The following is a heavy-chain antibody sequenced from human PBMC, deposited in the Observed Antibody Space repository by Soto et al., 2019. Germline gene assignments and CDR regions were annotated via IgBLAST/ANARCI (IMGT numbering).Heavy chain of an antibody. CDR2: VHDTGTT. D-gene: IGHD6-6*01. J-gene: IGHJ4*02. V-gene: IGHV4-39*01. CDR1: GDSVSSGGNY. CDR3: ARGLSSPSAAGV. Sequence: QLQLQESGPGLVKPSETLSLTCAVSGDSVSSGGNYWGWIRQSPGKGLEWIGSVHDTGTTHYNPSLTSRVTISVDTSKNQFSLNVTSVTAADTAVYYCARGLSSPSAAGVWGQGTLVTVSS.